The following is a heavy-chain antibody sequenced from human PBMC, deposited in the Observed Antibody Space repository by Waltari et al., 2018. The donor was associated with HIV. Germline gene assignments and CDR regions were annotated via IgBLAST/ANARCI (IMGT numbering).Heavy chain of an antibody. CDR1: GFTFSSYA. CDR3: ARETAAGNVLRY. CDR2: ISYDGSNK. D-gene: IGHD6-13*01. V-gene: IGHV3-30*04. Sequence: QVQLVESGGGVVQPGRSLRLSCAASGFTFSSYAMHWVRQAPGKGLEWVAVISYDGSNKYYADSVKGRFTISRDNSKNTLYLQMNSLRAEDTAVYYCARETAAGNVLRYWGQGTLVTVSS. J-gene: IGHJ4*02.